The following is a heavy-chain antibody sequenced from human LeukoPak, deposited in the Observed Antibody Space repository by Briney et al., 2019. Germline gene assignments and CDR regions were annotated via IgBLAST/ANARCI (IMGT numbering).Heavy chain of an antibody. CDR1: GFTFRTNG. D-gene: IGHD1-26*01. Sequence: AGSLTLSCLASGFTFRTNGMHWVRQAPGKGREWVAFVRYDGTDKNYLDSVKGRFTISRDNSKNTLYLQMTSLRAEDTAVYYCAKDIALYREPLEYWGQGTLVTVSS. J-gene: IGHJ4*02. V-gene: IGHV3-30*02. CDR3: AKDIALYREPLEY. CDR2: VRYDGTDK.